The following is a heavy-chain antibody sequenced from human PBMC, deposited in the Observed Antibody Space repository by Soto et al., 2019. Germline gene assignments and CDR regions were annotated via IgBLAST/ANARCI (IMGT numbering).Heavy chain of an antibody. J-gene: IGHJ2*01. D-gene: IGHD5-18*01. CDR2: ISYDGSNK. V-gene: IGHV3-30-3*01. CDR1: GFTFNNYA. Sequence: QVQLVESGGGVVQPGRSLRLSCAASGFTFNNYAMHWVRQAPGKGLEWVALISYDGSNKYYADSVKGRFTISRDNSKNTLYLQMNSLRAEDTAVYYCERDPLWGTAMVLWYFDLWGRGTLVTVSS. CDR3: ERDPLWGTAMVLWYFDL.